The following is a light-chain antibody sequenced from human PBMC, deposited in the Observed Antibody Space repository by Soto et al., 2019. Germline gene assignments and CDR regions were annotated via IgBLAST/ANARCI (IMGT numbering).Light chain of an antibody. V-gene: IGKV1-33*01. Sequence: DIQMTQSPSALSASVGDRVTITCQASQDISDVLNWYQQQPGKAPKVLIYDASKLQTGVPSRFSGRGSGKDFTFTISSLQPDDSGTYYCRQSYSTPIPSAKGTRLEIK. CDR3: RQSYSTPIP. J-gene: IGKJ5*01. CDR2: DAS. CDR1: QDISDV.